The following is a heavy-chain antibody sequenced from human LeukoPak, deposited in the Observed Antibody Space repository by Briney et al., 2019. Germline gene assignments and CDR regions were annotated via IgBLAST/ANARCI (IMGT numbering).Heavy chain of an antibody. D-gene: IGHD2-2*01. CDR1: GFTFSTYA. CDR3: ARGGRYCTTTTCRTNSYIHRLIELEKPTGSQFAYNYMDV. J-gene: IGHJ6*03. Sequence: PGGSLRLSCAASGFTFSTYAMSWVRQAPGKGLEWIGQVNDNGASNSNPTLESRVAISVDTSKNQFSLRLTSVTAADTAVYFCARGGRYCTTTTCRTNSYIHRLIELEKPTGSQFAYNYMDVWGKGTTVIVSS. V-gene: IGHV4-34*01. CDR2: VNDNGAS.